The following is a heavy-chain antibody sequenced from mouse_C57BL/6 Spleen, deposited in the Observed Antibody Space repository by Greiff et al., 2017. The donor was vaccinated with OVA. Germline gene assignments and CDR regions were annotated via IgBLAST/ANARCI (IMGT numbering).Heavy chain of an antibody. CDR1: GFSLTSYG. J-gene: IGHJ3*01. CDR2: IWSGGST. CDR3: ARSGFAY. Sequence: VQLQQSGPGLVQPSQSLSITCTVSGFSLTSYGVHWVRQSPGKGLEWLGVIWSGGSTDYNAAFISRLSISKDNSKSQVFFKMNILQADDTAIYYCARSGFAYWGQGTLVTVSA. V-gene: IGHV2-2*01.